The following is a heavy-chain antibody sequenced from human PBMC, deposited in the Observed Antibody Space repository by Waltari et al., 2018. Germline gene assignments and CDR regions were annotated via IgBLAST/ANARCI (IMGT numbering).Heavy chain of an antibody. V-gene: IGHV4-34*01. CDR2: IKHSGST. CDR3: ARAGWAGGMDV. CDR1: GGSFSGYY. Sequence: QVQLQQWGAGLLKPSETLSLTCAVYGGSFSGYYWSWIRQPPGKGLEWVGEIKHSGSTNYNPSLKSRVTISVDTSKNQFSLKLSSVTAADTAVYYCARAGWAGGMDVWGQGTTVTVSS. J-gene: IGHJ6*02.